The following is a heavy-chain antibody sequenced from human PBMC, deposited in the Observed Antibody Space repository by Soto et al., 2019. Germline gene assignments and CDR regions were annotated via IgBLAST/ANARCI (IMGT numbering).Heavy chain of an antibody. D-gene: IGHD2-2*01. CDR2: ISYDGSNK. Sequence: GGSLRLSCAASGFTFSSYAMHWVRQAPGKGLEWVAVISYDGSNKYYADSVKGRFTISRDNSKNTLYLQMNSLRAEDTAVYYCARAPGLGYCSSTSCPDPDYYGMDVWGQGTTVTVSS. V-gene: IGHV3-30-3*01. J-gene: IGHJ6*02. CDR3: ARAPGLGYCSSTSCPDPDYYGMDV. CDR1: GFTFSSYA.